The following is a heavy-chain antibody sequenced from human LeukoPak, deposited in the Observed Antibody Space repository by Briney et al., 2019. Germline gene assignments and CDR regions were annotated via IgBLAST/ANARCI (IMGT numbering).Heavy chain of an antibody. CDR3: ARDLGGDYYFDY. Sequence: GESLKISCKGSGYSFTSYWIGWVRQAPGKGLEWVSSISGSGASTYYADSVRGRFTIMRDNSKNTLYLQMNSLRAEDTAVYYCARDLGGDYYFDYWGQGTLVTVSS. J-gene: IGHJ4*02. V-gene: IGHV3-23*01. CDR2: ISGSGAST. D-gene: IGHD4-17*01. CDR1: GYSFTSYW.